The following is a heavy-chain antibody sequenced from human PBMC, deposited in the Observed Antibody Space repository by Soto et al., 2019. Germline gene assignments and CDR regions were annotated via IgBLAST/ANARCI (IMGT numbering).Heavy chain of an antibody. V-gene: IGHV4-34*01. CDR1: GGSYSGYY. J-gene: IGHJ5*02. CDR3: ASICCSGDSCYSEWYWFDP. CDR2: INHSGST. D-gene: IGHD2-15*01. Sequence: QVQLQQWGAGLLKPSETLSLTCAVYGGSYSGYYWRWIRQAPGKGLEWIGEINHSGSTNYNPSLMSRVTITVDTSNNQFSLKLRSVPAADMAVNSCASICCSGDSCYSEWYWFDPWGQGNLFTF.